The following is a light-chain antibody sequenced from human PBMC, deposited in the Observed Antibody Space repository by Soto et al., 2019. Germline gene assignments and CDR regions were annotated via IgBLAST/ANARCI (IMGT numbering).Light chain of an antibody. CDR3: QQRSNWPPLT. Sequence: EIVLTQSPATLSLSPGERATLSCRASQSVSNSLVWYQQKPGQAPRLLIYDASNRATGIPARFSGSGSGTDFTLTISSLEPDDFAVYYCQQRSNWPPLTFGGGTKVEI. CDR1: QSVSNS. V-gene: IGKV3-11*01. CDR2: DAS. J-gene: IGKJ4*01.